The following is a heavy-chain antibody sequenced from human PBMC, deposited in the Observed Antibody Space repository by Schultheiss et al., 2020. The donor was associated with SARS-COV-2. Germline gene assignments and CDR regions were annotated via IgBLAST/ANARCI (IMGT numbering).Heavy chain of an antibody. CDR3: ARGGWGHHDAFDI. V-gene: IGHV3-23*01. Sequence: GGSLRLSCAASGFTFSSYAMSWVRQAPGKGLEWVSAISGSGGSTYYADSVKGRFTIPRDNSKNTLYLQMNSLRAEDTAVYYCARGGWGHHDAFDIWGQGTMVTVSS. D-gene: IGHD6-19*01. J-gene: IGHJ3*02. CDR2: ISGSGGST. CDR1: GFTFSSYA.